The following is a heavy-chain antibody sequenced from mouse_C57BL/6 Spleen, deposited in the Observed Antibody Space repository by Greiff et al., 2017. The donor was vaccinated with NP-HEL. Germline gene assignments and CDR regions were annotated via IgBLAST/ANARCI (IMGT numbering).Heavy chain of an antibody. Sequence: LVESGPGLVKPSQSLSLTCSVTGYSITSGYYWNWIRQFPGNKLEWMGYISYDGSNNYNPSLKNRISITRDTSKNQFFLKLNSVTTEDTATYYCARAGFTTVVEMDYWGQGTSVTVSS. CDR3: ARAGFTTVVEMDY. CDR1: GYSITSGYY. J-gene: IGHJ4*01. D-gene: IGHD1-1*01. V-gene: IGHV3-6*01. CDR2: ISYDGSN.